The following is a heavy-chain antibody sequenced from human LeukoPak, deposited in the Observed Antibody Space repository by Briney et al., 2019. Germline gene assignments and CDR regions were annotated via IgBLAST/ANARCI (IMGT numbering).Heavy chain of an antibody. CDR3: AKDGDDYGDYVDYYYYYYMDV. CDR2: ISGSGGST. Sequence: GGSLRLSCAASGFTFSSYAMSWVRQAPGKGLEWVSAISGSGGSTYYADSVKGRFTISRENSKNTLYLQMNSLRAEDTAVYYCAKDGDDYGDYVDYYYYYYMDVWGKGTTVTVSS. CDR1: GFTFSSYA. D-gene: IGHD4-17*01. J-gene: IGHJ6*03. V-gene: IGHV3-23*01.